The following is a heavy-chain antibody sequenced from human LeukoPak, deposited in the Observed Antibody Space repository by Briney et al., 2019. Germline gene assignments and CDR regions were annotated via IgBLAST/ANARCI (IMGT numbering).Heavy chain of an antibody. V-gene: IGHV1-2*02. D-gene: IGHD6-13*01. Sequence: ASVKVSCKASGYTFTDYYMHWVRQTPGQGLEWMGWINPNSGDTNYAQKFQGRVTMTRDTSISTAYMELSRLRSDDTAVYYCARRGSSSWYDGGYYYYYMDVWGKGTTVTVSS. CDR1: GYTFTDYY. CDR2: INPNSGDT. CDR3: ARRGSSSWYDGGYYYYYMDV. J-gene: IGHJ6*03.